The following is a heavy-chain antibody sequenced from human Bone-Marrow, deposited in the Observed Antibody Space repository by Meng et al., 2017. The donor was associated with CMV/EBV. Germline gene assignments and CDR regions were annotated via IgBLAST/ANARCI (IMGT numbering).Heavy chain of an antibody. CDR3: ALIAYYDFWSGYDFDY. J-gene: IGHJ4*02. Sequence: GESLKISCAASGFTFSSYSMNWVRQAPGKGLEWVSSISSSSSYIYYADSVKGRFTISRDNAKNSLYLQMNSLRAEDTAVYYCALIAYYDFWSGYDFDYWGQGTLVTVSS. D-gene: IGHD3-3*01. CDR1: GFTFSSYS. CDR2: ISSSSSYI. V-gene: IGHV3-21*01.